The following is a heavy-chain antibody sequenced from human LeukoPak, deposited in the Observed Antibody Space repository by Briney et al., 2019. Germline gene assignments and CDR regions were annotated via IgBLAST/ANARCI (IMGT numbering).Heavy chain of an antibody. Sequence: ASVKVSCKASGYTFTSYYMHWVRQAPGQGLEWMGIINPSGGSTSYAQKFQGRVTLTRDTSTSTVYMELSSLRSEDTAVYYCAKEIMITFGGVIVPFDYWGQGTLVTVSS. D-gene: IGHD3-16*02. J-gene: IGHJ4*02. CDR3: AKEIMITFGGVIVPFDY. CDR1: GYTFTSYY. V-gene: IGHV1-46*01. CDR2: INPSGGST.